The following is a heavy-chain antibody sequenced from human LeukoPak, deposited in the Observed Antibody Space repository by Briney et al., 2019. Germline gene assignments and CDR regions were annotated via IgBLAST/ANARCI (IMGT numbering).Heavy chain of an antibody. CDR2: VDNTGAKA. CDR3: SRGGKDHSFYS. J-gene: IGHJ3*02. V-gene: IGHV3-74*01. D-gene: IGHD1-26*01. Sequence: GGSLRLSCAASGFTFIDYWMHWVRQAPGKGLVWVSRVDNTGAKAIYAASVKGRFTISRDNAKNSFYLQMNSLRAEDTAVYYGSRGGKDHSFYSWGQGTMVTVSS. CDR1: GFTFIDYW.